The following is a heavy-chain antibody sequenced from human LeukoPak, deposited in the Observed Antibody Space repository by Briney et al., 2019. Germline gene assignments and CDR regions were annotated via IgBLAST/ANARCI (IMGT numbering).Heavy chain of an antibody. D-gene: IGHD5-18*01. V-gene: IGHV1-58*02. CDR1: GFTFTSSA. J-gene: IGHJ4*02. Sequence: ASVKVSCKASGFTFTSSAMQWVRQARRQRLEWIGWIVVGSGNTNYAQKFQERVTITRDMSTSTAYMELSSLRSEDTAVYYCAAMHPPRGYSYGLGWGQGTLVTVSS. CDR2: IVVGSGNT. CDR3: AAMHPPRGYSYGLG.